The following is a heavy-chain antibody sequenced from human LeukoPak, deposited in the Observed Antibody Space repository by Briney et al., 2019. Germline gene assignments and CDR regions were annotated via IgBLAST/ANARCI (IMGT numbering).Heavy chain of an antibody. J-gene: IGHJ3*02. CDR3: ARDSSPGTFDI. Sequence: ASVKVSCKAVGFKFTSYDINWVRQAPGQGLEWMGRINPNSGGTNYAQKFQGRVTMTRDTSISTAYMELSRLRSDDTAVYYCARDSSPGTFDIWGQGTMVTVSS. D-gene: IGHD2-2*01. V-gene: IGHV1-2*06. CDR1: GFKFTSYD. CDR2: INPNSGGT.